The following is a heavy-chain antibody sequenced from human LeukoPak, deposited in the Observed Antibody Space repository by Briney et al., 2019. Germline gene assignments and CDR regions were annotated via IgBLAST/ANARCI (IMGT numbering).Heavy chain of an antibody. CDR3: AKCGGDCYHGAFDI. CDR2: IYSGGST. D-gene: IGHD2-21*02. V-gene: IGHV3-53*01. Sequence: GGSLRLSXAASGFTVSSNYMSWVRQAPGKGLEWVSVIYSGGSTYYADSVKGRFTISRDNSKNTLYLQMNSLRAEDTAVYYCAKCGGDCYHGAFDIWGQGTMVTVSS. CDR1: GFTVSSNY. J-gene: IGHJ3*02.